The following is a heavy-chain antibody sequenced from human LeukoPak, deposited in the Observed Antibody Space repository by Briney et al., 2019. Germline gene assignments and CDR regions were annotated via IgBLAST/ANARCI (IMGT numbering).Heavy chain of an antibody. CDR1: GCRFTNYW. CDR2: IYPGESDT. V-gene: IGHV5-51*01. J-gene: IGHJ4*02. CDR3: ARSPRYCSSTSCYYFDY. Sequence: GESLKISFKGSGCRFTNYWIGWVRRMPGKGLEWMGIIYPGESDTRYSPSFEGQVTISADNSISTAYLQWSSLKASDTAMYYCARSPRYCSSTSCYYFDYWGQGTLVTVSS. D-gene: IGHD2-2*01.